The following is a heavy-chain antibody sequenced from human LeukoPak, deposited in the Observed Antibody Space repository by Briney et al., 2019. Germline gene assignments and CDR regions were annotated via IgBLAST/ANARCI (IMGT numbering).Heavy chain of an antibody. CDR3: ARAARYYYDSSDQPTPYAFDI. J-gene: IGHJ3*02. Sequence: PGASVKVSCKAFGYTFTGYYIHWVRQAPGQGLEWMGWINPHSGGTNYAQKFQGRVTMTRDTSISTAYMELSRLRSDDTAVYYCARAARYYYDSSDQPTPYAFDIWGQGTMVTVSS. CDR1: GYTFTGYY. V-gene: IGHV1-2*02. D-gene: IGHD3-22*01. CDR2: INPHSGGT.